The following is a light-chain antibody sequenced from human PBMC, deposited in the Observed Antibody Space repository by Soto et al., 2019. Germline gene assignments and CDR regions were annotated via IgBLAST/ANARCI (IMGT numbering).Light chain of an antibody. V-gene: IGKV1-5*01. J-gene: IGKJ4*01. CDR2: DAS. CDR3: QQLNSYPT. CDR1: QSVRSW. Sequence: DIQMTQSPSTLSASVGDRVTITCRASQSVRSWLAWYQQKPGRAPKFLIYDASSLESGVPSRFSGSGSGTDFTLTISSLEPEDFATYYCQQLNSYPTFGGGTKVDIK.